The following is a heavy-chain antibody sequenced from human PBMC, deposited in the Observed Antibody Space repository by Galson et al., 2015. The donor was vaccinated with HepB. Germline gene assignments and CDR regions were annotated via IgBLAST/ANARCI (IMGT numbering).Heavy chain of an antibody. Sequence: CAISGDSVSSNSAARNWIRQSPSRGLEWLGRTYYRSRWYNDYAVSVKSRITINPDTSKNQFSLQLNSVTPEDTAVYYCARGSDSSSPDAFDIWGQGTMVTVSS. CDR1: GDSVSSNSAA. J-gene: IGHJ3*02. CDR2: TYYRSRWYN. V-gene: IGHV6-1*01. D-gene: IGHD6-6*01. CDR3: ARGSDSSSPDAFDI.